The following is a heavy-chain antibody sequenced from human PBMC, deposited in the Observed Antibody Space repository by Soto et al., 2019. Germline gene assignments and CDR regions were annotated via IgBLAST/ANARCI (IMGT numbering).Heavy chain of an antibody. Sequence: QVQLVQSGAEVKKPGSSVKVSCKASGGTFSSYAISWVRQAPGQGIEWMGGIIPIFGTANYAQKFQGRVTITADESTSTAHMELSSLRSEDTAVYYCARGGSGGVAAPFDYWGQGTLVTVSS. CDR1: GGTFSSYA. J-gene: IGHJ4*02. D-gene: IGHD6-19*01. CDR3: ARGGSGGVAAPFDY. V-gene: IGHV1-69*01. CDR2: IIPIFGTA.